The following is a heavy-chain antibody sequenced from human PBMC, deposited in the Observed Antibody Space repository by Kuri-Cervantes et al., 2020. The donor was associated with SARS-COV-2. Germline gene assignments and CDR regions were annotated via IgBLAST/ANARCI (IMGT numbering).Heavy chain of an antibody. CDR2: ISGSGGST. V-gene: IGHV3-23*01. CDR1: GFTFSNYA. CDR3: AKDSRYDFWSGYYFDY. Sequence: GESLKISCAASGFTFSNYAMSWVRQAPGKGLEWVSAISGSGGSTYYADSVKGRFTISRDNSKNTLYLQMNSLRAGDTAVYYCAKDSRYDFWSGYYFDYWGQGTLVTVSS. J-gene: IGHJ4*02. D-gene: IGHD3-3*01.